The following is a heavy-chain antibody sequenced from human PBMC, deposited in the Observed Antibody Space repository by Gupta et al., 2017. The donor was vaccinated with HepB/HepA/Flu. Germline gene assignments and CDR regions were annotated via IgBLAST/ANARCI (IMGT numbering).Heavy chain of an antibody. J-gene: IGHJ5*02. V-gene: IGHV2-5*02. CDR3: AYRLQGYTWNYVWFAP. D-gene: IGHD1-7*01. CDR2: IYWDDDK. Sequence: QITLKESGPTLVKPTQTLTLTCTFSGFSLSTSGVGVGWIRQPPGKALEWLAIIYWDDDKRYSPSLKSRLSITKDTSKNQVVLSMTNMDPVETATYYCAYRLQGYTWNYVWFAPWGQGTLVTISS. CDR1: GFSLSTSGVG.